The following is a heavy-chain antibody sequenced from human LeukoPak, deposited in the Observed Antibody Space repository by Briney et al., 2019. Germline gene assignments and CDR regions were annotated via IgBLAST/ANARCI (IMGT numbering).Heavy chain of an antibody. Sequence: SETLSLTCAVSGDSISSGGYSWSWIRQPPGKGLEWIGHIYYSGSAYSSPSLQSRVTISVDASKNQLSLKLRSVTAADTAVYYCAREPLRSYYYGSGLKYYFDYWGQGTLVTVSS. CDR2: IYYSGSA. D-gene: IGHD3-10*01. CDR1: GDSISSGGYS. V-gene: IGHV4-30-4*07. CDR3: AREPLRSYYYGSGLKYYFDY. J-gene: IGHJ4*02.